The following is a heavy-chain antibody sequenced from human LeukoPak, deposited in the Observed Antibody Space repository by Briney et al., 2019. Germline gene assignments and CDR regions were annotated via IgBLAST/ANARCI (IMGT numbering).Heavy chain of an antibody. J-gene: IGHJ4*02. D-gene: IGHD1-26*01. CDR3: ARGRGSSRYYFDY. V-gene: IGHV3-23*01. CDR1: GFTFGSYA. Sequence: GGSLRLSCAASGFTFGSYAMGWVRQAPGKGLEWVSAVSASGPNTSYADSVKGRFTVSRDNSTHTLYLQMSSLRADDTAVYYCARGRGSSRYYFDYWGGGTLVTVSS. CDR2: VSASGPNT.